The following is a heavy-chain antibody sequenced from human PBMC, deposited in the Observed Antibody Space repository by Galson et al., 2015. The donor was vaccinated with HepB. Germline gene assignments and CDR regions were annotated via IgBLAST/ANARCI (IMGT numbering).Heavy chain of an antibody. CDR2: INPYNRKT. Sequence: SVKVSCKASGYTFSSYSITWVRQAPGQGLEWMGWINPYNRKTSYSQKLQGRVIMTRDTSTSTAYMELSSLRSEDTAMYYCARDLHKAPDVKSLRFFDWHNFCRMDVWGQGTTVTVSS. D-gene: IGHD3-3*01. V-gene: IGHV1-18*01. CDR3: ARDLHKAPDVKSLRFFDWHNFCRMDV. CDR1: GYTFSSYS. J-gene: IGHJ6*02.